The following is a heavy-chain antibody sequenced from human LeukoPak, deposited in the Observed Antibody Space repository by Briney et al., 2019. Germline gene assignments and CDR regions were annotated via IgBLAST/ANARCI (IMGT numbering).Heavy chain of an antibody. D-gene: IGHD6-25*01. V-gene: IGHV1-69*13. CDR2: IIPIFGTA. CDR3: ARDSRLLRRLHWFDP. Sequence: GASVKVSCKASGGTFSSYAISWVRQAPGQGLEWMGGIIPIFGTANYAQKFQGRVTITADESTSTAYMELSSLRSEDTAVYYCARDSRLLRRLHWFDPWGQGTLVTVSS. CDR1: GGTFSSYA. J-gene: IGHJ5*02.